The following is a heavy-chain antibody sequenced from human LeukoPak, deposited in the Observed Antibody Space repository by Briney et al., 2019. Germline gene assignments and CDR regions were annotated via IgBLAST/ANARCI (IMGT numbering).Heavy chain of an antibody. V-gene: IGHV5-51*01. Sequence: GESLQIYSQGPRSSFTTSWMGWVRPMTGKGLGWMGISCPGGTNSRYSPSFRGQVTTSANNSLTTSFLQRSSLKASDAAVYYCARAAWKFVEPVYFDYWGQGTLVTVSS. CDR1: RSSFTTSW. CDR2: SCPGGTNS. J-gene: IGHJ4*02. D-gene: IGHD1-1*01. CDR3: ARAAWKFVEPVYFDY.